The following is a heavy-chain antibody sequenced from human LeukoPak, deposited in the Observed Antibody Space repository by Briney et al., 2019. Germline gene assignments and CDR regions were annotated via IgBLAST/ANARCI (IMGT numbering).Heavy chain of an antibody. V-gene: IGHV3-15*01. CDR2: IRRNSDGGTI. CDR1: VLTISDAW. J-gene: IGHJ4*02. CDR3: GTGGHYFGS. Sequence: KPGGSLRLSCVASVLTISDAWMSWVRQAPGRGLEWVGRIRRNSDGGTIDYAAPVKGRFIISRDDSRNTFYLQMNSLETDDTALYYCGTGGHYFGSWGQGTLVTVSS.